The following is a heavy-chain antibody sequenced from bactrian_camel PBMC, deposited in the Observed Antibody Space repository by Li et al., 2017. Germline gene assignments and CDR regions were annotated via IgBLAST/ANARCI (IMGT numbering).Heavy chain of an antibody. CDR2: LNRDGTT. CDR1: RLLLVNSE. CDR3: AADHSAPCLRARGGRWNTYNY. D-gene: IGHD2*01. J-gene: IGHJ4*01. V-gene: IGHV3S53*01. Sequence: HVQLVESGGSSVQVGGSVRLSSSASRLLLVNSEMGWYRKTPGNECELVSSLNRDGTTYYAESVKTRFTTSLDDNRDVVILQMNSLKPEDTAMYYCAADHSAPCLRARGGRWNTYNYWGRGTQVTVS.